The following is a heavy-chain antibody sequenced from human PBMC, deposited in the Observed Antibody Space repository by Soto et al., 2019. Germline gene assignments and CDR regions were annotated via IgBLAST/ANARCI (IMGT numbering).Heavy chain of an antibody. CDR3: AIETVAGRDY. D-gene: IGHD6-19*01. Sequence: ASETLSLTCAVSGASIISSNWWSWVRQPPGKGLEWIGEMYASGGTSYNPSLKSRLTISVDKSKNQLSLNLDSVTAADTALYYCAIETVAGRDYWGQGTLVTVSS. CDR1: GASIISSNW. V-gene: IGHV4-4*02. CDR2: MYASGGT. J-gene: IGHJ4*02.